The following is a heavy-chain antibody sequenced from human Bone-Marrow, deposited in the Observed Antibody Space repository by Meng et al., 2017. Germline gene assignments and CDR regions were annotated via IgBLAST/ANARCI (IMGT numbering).Heavy chain of an antibody. CDR2: IRSKAYGGTT. Sequence: GESLKISCTASGFTFGDYSMSWFRQAPGKGLEWVGFIRSKAYGGTTEYAASVKCRFTISRDDSKSIAYLQMNSLKNEDTAVYYCTRVPESPYGDYGLGGFDPWGQGTLVTVSS. V-gene: IGHV3-49*03. D-gene: IGHD4-17*01. CDR1: GFTFGDYS. J-gene: IGHJ5*02. CDR3: TRVPESPYGDYGLGGFDP.